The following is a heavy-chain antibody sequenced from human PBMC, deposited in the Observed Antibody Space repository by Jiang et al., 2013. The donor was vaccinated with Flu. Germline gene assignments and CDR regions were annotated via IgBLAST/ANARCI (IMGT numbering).Heavy chain of an antibody. CDR2: INSDGSST. Sequence: PGGPVRLSCAASGFTFSSYWMHWVRQAPGKGLVWVSRINSDGSSTSYADSVKGRFTISRDNAKNTLYLQMNSLRAEDTAVYYCASGDPIVGATSLDYWGQGTLVTVSS. J-gene: IGHJ4*02. CDR3: ASGDPIVGATSLDY. V-gene: IGHV3-74*01. D-gene: IGHD1-26*01. CDR1: GFTFSSYW.